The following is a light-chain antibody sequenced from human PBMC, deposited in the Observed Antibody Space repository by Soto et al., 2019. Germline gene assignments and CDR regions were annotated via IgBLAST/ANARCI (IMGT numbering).Light chain of an antibody. CDR1: QGISNW. V-gene: IGKV1-12*01. Sequence: DIQMTQSPSSVSASVGDRVTITCRASQGISNWLAWYQQKPGKAPRLLIYAASRLHDGVPSRFSGYKSGTDFTLTISSLQPEDFLAYFCQQANTFPNTFGQGTKLE. CDR2: AAS. CDR3: QQANTFPNT. J-gene: IGKJ2*01.